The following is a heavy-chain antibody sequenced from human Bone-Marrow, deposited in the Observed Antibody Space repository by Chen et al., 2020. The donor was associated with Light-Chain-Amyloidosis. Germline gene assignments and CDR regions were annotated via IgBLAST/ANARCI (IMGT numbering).Heavy chain of an antibody. CDR3: TTGPNWNYGAFDI. V-gene: IGHV3-15*01. Sequence: EVQLVESGGGLVKPGGSLRLSCAASGFTFSNAWLSWVRKAPGKGLEWFGRIKSTTDGATTDYAAPVKGRFTISRDDSKNTLYLQMNILKTEDTAVYYCTTGPNWNYGAFDIWGQGTMVTVSS. D-gene: IGHD1-7*01. CDR1: GFTFSNAW. J-gene: IGHJ3*02. CDR2: IKSTTDGATT.